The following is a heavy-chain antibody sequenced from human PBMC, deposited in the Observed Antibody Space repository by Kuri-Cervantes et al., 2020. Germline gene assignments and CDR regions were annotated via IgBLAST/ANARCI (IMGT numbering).Heavy chain of an antibody. J-gene: IGHJ4*02. CDR3: ARSSSGWYFDY. D-gene: IGHD6-19*01. Sequence: KVSCKGSGYSFTNYWIGWVRQMPGKGLEWIGIIYPGDSDTRYSPSFQGQVTISVDKSISTAYLQWSSLKASDTAMYYCARSSSGWYFDYWGQGTLVTVSS. V-gene: IGHV5-51*01. CDR2: IYPGDSDT. CDR1: GYSFTNYW.